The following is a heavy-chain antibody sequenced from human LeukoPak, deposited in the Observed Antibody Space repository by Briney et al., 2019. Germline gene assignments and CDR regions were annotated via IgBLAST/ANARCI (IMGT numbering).Heavy chain of an antibody. CDR3: ARAAVAGRRPDY. Sequence: SETLSLTCTVSGGSVSSGSYYWSWIRQPPGKGLEWIGYIYYSGSTNYNPSLKSRVTISVDTSKNQLSLKLSAVTAADTAVYYCARAAVAGRRPDYWGQGTLVTVSS. J-gene: IGHJ4*02. V-gene: IGHV4-61*01. CDR1: GGSVSSGSYY. D-gene: IGHD6-19*01. CDR2: IYYSGST.